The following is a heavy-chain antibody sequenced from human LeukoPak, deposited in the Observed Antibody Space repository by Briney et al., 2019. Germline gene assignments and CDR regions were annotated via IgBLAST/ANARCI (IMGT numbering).Heavy chain of an antibody. CDR1: GFTFSSYS. V-gene: IGHV3-48*01. CDR3: ARGHDSSGYYYRWYFDL. Sequence: GGSLRLSCAASGFTFSSYSMNWVRQAPGKGLEWVSYISSRSSTIYYADSVKGRFTISRDNAKNSLYLQMNSLRAEDTAVYYCARGHDSSGYYYRWYFDLWGRGTLVTVSS. CDR2: ISSRSSTI. D-gene: IGHD3-22*01. J-gene: IGHJ2*01.